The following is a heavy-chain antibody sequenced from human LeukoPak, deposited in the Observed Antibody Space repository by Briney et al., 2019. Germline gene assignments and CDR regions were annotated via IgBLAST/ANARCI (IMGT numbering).Heavy chain of an antibody. CDR1: GYTFTGYY. CDR3: ARDCASIGTHSYYDY. D-gene: IGHD4-11*01. J-gene: IGHJ4*02. V-gene: IGHV1-2*02. CDR2: INPNSGGT. Sequence: GASVKDSCKASGYTFTGYYMHWVRQAPGQGLEWMGWINPNSGGTNYAQKFQGRVTMTRDTSISTAYMELSRLRSDDTAVYYCARDCASIGTHSYYDYWGQGTLVTVSS.